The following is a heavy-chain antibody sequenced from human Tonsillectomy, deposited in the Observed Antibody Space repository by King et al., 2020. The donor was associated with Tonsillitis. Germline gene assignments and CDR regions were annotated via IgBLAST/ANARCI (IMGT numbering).Heavy chain of an antibody. Sequence: VQLVESGGGLVKPGGSLRLSCAASGFTFSDYYMSWIRQAPGKGLDGVSYIRCSGSTINYADSVKGRFTISRDNAKNSLYPQMNSLRAEDTAVYYCAREESRTIFGSHTSAFDYWGQGTLVTVSS. CDR2: IRCSGSTI. D-gene: IGHD3-3*01. V-gene: IGHV3-11*01. CDR1: GFTFSDYY. CDR3: AREESRTIFGSHTSAFDY. J-gene: IGHJ4*02.